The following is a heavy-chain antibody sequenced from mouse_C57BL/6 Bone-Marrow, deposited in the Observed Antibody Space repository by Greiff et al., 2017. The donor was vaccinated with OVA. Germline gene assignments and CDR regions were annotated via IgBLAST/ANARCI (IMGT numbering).Heavy chain of an antibody. Sequence: VQVVESGPGLVQPSQSLSIPCTVSGFSLTSYGVHWVRQSPGKGLEWLGVIWRGGSTDYNAAFMSRLSITKDNSKSQVFFKMNSLQADDTAIYYCAKKGDSYAMDYWGQGTSVTVSS. V-gene: IGHV2-5*01. CDR3: AKKGDSYAMDY. CDR2: IWRGGST. CDR1: GFSLTSYG. J-gene: IGHJ4*01.